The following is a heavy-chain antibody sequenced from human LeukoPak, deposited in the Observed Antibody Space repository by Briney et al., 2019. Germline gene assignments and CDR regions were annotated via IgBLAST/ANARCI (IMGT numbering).Heavy chain of an antibody. Sequence: PSETLSLTCTVSGGSISSYYWSWIRQPPGKGLEWIGYIYYSGSTNYNPSLKSRVTISVDTSKNQFSLKLSSVTAADTAVYYCARDTAVRVSPNIVGATHFDYWGQGTLVTVSS. J-gene: IGHJ4*02. V-gene: IGHV4-59*12. CDR2: IYYSGST. CDR3: ARDTAVRVSPNIVGATHFDY. CDR1: GGSISSYY. D-gene: IGHD1-26*01.